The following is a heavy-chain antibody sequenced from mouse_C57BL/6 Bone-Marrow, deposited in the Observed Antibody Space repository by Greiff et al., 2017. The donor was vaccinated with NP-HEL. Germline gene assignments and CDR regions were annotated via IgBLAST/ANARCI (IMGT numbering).Heavy chain of an antibody. V-gene: IGHV1-64*01. J-gene: IGHJ4*01. CDR1: GYTFTSYW. CDR2: IHPNSGST. CDR3: AREVSTVVGRAMDY. D-gene: IGHD1-1*01. Sequence: QVQLQQSGAELVKPGASVKLSCKASGYTFTSYWMHWVKQRPGQGLEWIGMIHPNSGSTNYNEKFKSKATLTVDKSSSTAYMQLSSLTSEDSAVYYCAREVSTVVGRAMDYWGQGTSVTVSS.